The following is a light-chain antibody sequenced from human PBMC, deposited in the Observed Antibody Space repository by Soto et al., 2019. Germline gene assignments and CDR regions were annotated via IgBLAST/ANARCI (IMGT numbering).Light chain of an antibody. CDR1: QSVSSSY. Sequence: EIVLTQSPGTLSLSPGERATLSCRASQSVSSSYLAWYQQKPGQAPRLLIYGASSRVTGIPDRFRGSGSGTDCPLTISWLEPEDFAVDYCQQYGSSPIFPFGPGTKVDI. V-gene: IGKV3-20*01. CDR3: QQYGSSPIFP. J-gene: IGKJ3*01. CDR2: GAS.